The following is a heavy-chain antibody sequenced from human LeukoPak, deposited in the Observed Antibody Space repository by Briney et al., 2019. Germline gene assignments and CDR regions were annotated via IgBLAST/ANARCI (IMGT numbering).Heavy chain of an antibody. CDR2: ISSSGSNI. CDR1: GFNFSNYE. D-gene: IGHD4-11*01. V-gene: IGHV3-48*03. J-gene: IGHJ4*02. CDR3: ARTPDYSNNLDY. Sequence: PGGSLRLSCTASGFNFSNYEMNWVRQAPGKGLEWVSYISSSGSNIYYADSVKGRFTISRDNAKNSLYLEMNSLRAEDTAVYYCARTPDYSNNLDYWGQGTLVIVST.